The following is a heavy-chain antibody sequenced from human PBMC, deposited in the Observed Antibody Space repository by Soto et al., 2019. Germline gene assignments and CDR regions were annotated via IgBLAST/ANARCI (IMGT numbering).Heavy chain of an antibody. V-gene: IGHV1-69*13. D-gene: IGHD1-7*01. J-gene: IGHJ4*02. CDR1: GGTFSSYA. CDR3: ASHYNWNYKANIDY. CDR2: IIPIFGTA. Sequence: SVKVSCKASGGTFSSYAISWVRQAPGQGLEWMGGIIPIFGTANYAQKFQGRATITADESTSTAYMELSSLRSEDTAVYYCASHYNWNYKANIDYWGQGTLVTVSS.